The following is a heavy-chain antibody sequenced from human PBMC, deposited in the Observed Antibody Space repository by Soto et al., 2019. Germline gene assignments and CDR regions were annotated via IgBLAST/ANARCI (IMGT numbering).Heavy chain of an antibody. V-gene: IGHV3-21*01. Sequence: GGSLRLSCAASGFTFSSYSLNWVRQAPGKGLEWVSSISSSSNYIYYADSVKGRFTITRDNAKNSLYLEMNSLRAVDTAVYYCARDEGGKTGRGHYYYGMDVWGQGTTVTVSS. CDR2: ISSSSNYI. D-gene: IGHD3-10*01. J-gene: IGHJ6*02. CDR1: GFTFSSYS. CDR3: ARDEGGKTGRGHYYYGMDV.